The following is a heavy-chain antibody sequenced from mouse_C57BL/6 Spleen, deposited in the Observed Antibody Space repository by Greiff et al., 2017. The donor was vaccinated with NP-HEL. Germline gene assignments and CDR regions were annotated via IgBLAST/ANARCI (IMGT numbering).Heavy chain of an antibody. CDR1: GFTFSSYG. CDR3: ARDGSSYVRGYFDV. CDR2: ISSGGSYT. V-gene: IGHV5-6*01. J-gene: IGHJ1*03. D-gene: IGHD1-1*01. Sequence: EVKLVESGGDLVKPGGSLKLSCAASGFTFSSYGMSWVRQTPDKRLEWVATISSGGSYTYYPASVKGRFTISRDNAKNTLYLQMSSLKAEDTAMYYCARDGSSYVRGYFDVWGTGTTVTVSS.